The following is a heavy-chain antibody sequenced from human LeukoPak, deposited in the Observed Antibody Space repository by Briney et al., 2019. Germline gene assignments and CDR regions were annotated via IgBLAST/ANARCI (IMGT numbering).Heavy chain of an antibody. D-gene: IGHD3-16*01. CDR2: VSHDGSNE. CDR1: GITFSTYA. Sequence: GRSLRLSCVASGITFSTYALHWVRQAPGKGLEWVAVVSHDGSNEYYTDAVRGRFTVSRDNSKNTLYLQVDSLRAEDTAVYYCASWAGGSAIIYLFDYWGQGTVVTVSS. CDR3: ASWAGGSAIIYLFDY. J-gene: IGHJ4*02. V-gene: IGHV3-30*10.